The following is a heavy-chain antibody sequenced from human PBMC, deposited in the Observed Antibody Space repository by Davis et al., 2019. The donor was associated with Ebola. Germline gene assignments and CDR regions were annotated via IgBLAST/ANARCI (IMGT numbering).Heavy chain of an antibody. CDR2: ASGNGGGT. V-gene: IGHV3-23*01. Sequence: GESLKISCVASGFTFSSYAMSWVRQAPGKGLEWVSAASGNGGGTYYADSVMGRFTVSRDNSRNTLYLQMNSLRAEDTAVYYCAGGDFWSGQFDYWGQGILVTVSS. J-gene: IGHJ4*02. D-gene: IGHD3-3*01. CDR1: GFTFSSYA. CDR3: AGGDFWSGQFDY.